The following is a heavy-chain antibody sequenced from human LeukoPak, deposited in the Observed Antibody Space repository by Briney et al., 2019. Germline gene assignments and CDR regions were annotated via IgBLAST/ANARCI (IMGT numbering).Heavy chain of an antibody. CDR2: INWNGGST. CDR1: GFTFDDYG. D-gene: IGHD3-22*01. J-gene: IGHJ4*02. Sequence: GGSLRLSCAASGFTFDDYGMSWVRQAPGKGLEWVSGINWNGGSTGYADSVKGRFTISRDNAKNSLYLQMNSLRAEDTAVYYCARDSHYYDSSGYYRWWGQGTLVTVSS. V-gene: IGHV3-20*04. CDR3: ARDSHYYDSSGYYRW.